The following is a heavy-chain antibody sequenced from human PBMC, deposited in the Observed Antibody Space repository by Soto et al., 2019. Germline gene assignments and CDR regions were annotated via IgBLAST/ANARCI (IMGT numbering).Heavy chain of an antibody. CDR3: AGDRSYYDSSGSYSPPY. CDR1: GFTFSSYA. Sequence: EVQLLESGGGLVQPGGSLRLSCAASGFTFSSYAMNWVRQAPGKGLEWVSAISGSAATTHFADSAKGRFTISRDNSKNTLYLQMNSLRAEDTAVYYCAGDRSYYDSSGSYSPPYWGQGTLVTVSS. V-gene: IGHV3-23*01. CDR2: ISGSAATT. D-gene: IGHD3-22*01. J-gene: IGHJ4*02.